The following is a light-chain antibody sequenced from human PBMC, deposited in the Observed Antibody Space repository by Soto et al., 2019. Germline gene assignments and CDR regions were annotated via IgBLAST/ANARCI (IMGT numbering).Light chain of an antibody. V-gene: IGLV2-11*01. CDR1: SIDFGGYDS. J-gene: IGLJ3*02. CDR2: EVN. Sequence: QSALTQPRSVSGSPGQSVTISCTGASIDFGGYDSVSWYQQHPAKAPRLLIYEVNKRPSGVPDRFSGSKSGNTASLTISGLLAEDEGEFSCCLYARMYTGVFGGGTKLTVL. CDR3: CLYARMYTGV.